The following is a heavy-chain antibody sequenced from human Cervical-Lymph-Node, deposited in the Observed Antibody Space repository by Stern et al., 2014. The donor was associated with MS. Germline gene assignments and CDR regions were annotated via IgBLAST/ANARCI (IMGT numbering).Heavy chain of an antibody. D-gene: IGHD6-6*01. CDR2: IYYSGRT. CDR3: ARDPTGLSARPGYFDF. CDR1: GGSIDSDGSY. V-gene: IGHV4-31*03. J-gene: IGHJ4*02. Sequence: QLQESGPGLVKTSQTLSLTCTVSGGSIDSDGSYWSWISQHPGKALELIGYIYYSGRTYYNPSLKSRLTISADTSKNQFSLQLTSVTPADTAVYFCARDPTGLSARPGYFDFWGQGILVTVSS.